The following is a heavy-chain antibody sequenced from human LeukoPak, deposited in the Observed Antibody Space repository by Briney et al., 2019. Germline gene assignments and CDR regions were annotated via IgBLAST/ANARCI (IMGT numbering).Heavy chain of an antibody. CDR2: ISSSSSYI. Sequence: KPGGSLRLSCAASGFTFSSYSMNWVRQAPGKGLEWVSSISSSSSYIYYADSVKGRFTISRNNAKNSLYLEMNSLRAEDTAVYYCANSKQLCYDYWGQGTLVTVSS. CDR3: ANSKQLCYDY. V-gene: IGHV3-21*01. J-gene: IGHJ4*02. D-gene: IGHD5-18*01. CDR1: GFTFSSYS.